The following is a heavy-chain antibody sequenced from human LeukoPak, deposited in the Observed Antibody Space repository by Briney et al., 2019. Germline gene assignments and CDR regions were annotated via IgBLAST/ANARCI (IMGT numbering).Heavy chain of an antibody. Sequence: GGSLRLSCAASGFTFSSYAMHWVRQAPGKGLEWVSYISSSGTYTNYADSVKGRFTISRDNAKNSLYLQMNSLSAEDTAVYYCAKIAGTYSPDYWGQGTLVTVSS. CDR3: AKIAGTYSPDY. CDR2: ISSSGTYT. V-gene: IGHV3-21*05. D-gene: IGHD1-26*01. J-gene: IGHJ4*02. CDR1: GFTFSSYA.